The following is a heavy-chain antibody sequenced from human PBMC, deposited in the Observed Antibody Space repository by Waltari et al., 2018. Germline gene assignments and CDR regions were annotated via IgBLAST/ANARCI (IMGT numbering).Heavy chain of an antibody. Sequence: LPLQESGPGLVKPAASLSLTCTVSGGSVGSKYHGGWIRQTPGKGLELMGNMQYRGSTFYNPSLKSRVTIALDTSKNQFSLRLSSVGAADTAVYFCGRIVFGDEGGYFQHWGQGTLVTVSS. CDR1: GGSVGSKYH. CDR3: GRIVFGDEGGYFQH. CDR2: MQYRGST. J-gene: IGHJ1*01. D-gene: IGHD4-17*01. V-gene: IGHV4-39*01.